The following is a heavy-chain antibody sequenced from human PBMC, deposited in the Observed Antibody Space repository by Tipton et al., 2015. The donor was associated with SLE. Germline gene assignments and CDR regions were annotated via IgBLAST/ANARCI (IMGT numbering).Heavy chain of an antibody. CDR3: ARHRWRWNDAFDI. V-gene: IGHV4-59*10. CDR2: IYTSGST. D-gene: IGHD5-24*01. J-gene: IGHJ3*02. Sequence: TLSLTCAVYGGSFSGYYWSWIRQPPGKGLEWIGRIYTSGSTKYSPSLKSRVTISTNTSRNQFSLRLSSVTAADTAVYYCARHRWRWNDAFDIWGQGTMVTVSS. CDR1: GGSFSGYY.